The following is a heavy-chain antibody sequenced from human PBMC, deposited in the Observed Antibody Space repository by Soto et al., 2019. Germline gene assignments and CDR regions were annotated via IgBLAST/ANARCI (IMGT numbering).Heavy chain of an antibody. Sequence: QVQLQESGPGLVNPSETLSLTCTVSGGSISSYYWSWIRQPPGKGLEWIGYIYYSGSTNYNPSLKSRVTISVDTSKNQFSLKLSSVTAADTAVYYCARGWRDSAYYDYYYMDVWGKGTTVTVSS. J-gene: IGHJ6*03. CDR1: GGSISSYY. CDR2: IYYSGST. D-gene: IGHD3-10*01. V-gene: IGHV4-59*01. CDR3: ARGWRDSAYYDYYYMDV.